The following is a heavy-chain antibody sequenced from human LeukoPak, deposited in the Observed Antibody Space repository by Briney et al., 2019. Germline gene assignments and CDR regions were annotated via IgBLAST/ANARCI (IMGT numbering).Heavy chain of an antibody. J-gene: IGHJ6*02. CDR3: ARDGDYYDSTGYYYYYYGMDV. D-gene: IGHD3-22*01. CDR2: ISAYKGNT. Sequence: ASVKVSCKASGYTFTRYGISWVRQAPGQGLEWMGWISAYKGNTNDAQKLEGSVTMTTDTSTSTAYMELRSLRSDDTAVYYCARDGDYYDSTGYYYYYYGMDVWGQGTTVTVSS. CDR1: GYTFTRYG. V-gene: IGHV1-18*01.